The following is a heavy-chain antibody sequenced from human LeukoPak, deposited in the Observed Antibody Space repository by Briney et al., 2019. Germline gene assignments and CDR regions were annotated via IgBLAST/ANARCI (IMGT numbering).Heavy chain of an antibody. D-gene: IGHD5-24*01. Sequence: ASVKVSCKASGYTVTGYLMHWVRQAPGQGLEWMGWINPNSGGTNYAQKFQGRVTMTRDTSISTAYMELSRLRSDDTAVYYCARERVRDGYNCFDYWGQGTLVTVSS. CDR2: INPNSGGT. CDR3: ARERVRDGYNCFDY. CDR1: GYTVTGYL. J-gene: IGHJ4*02. V-gene: IGHV1-2*02.